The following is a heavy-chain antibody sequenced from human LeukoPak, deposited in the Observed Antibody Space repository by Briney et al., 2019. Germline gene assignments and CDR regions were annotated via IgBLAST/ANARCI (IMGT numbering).Heavy chain of an antibody. V-gene: IGHV3-30*03. CDR1: GFTFSSYG. Sequence: PGGSLRLSCAASGFTFSSYGMHWVRQAPGKGLEWVAVISYDGSNKYYADSVKGRFTISRDNSKNTLYLQMNSLRADDTAVYYCARPMFRGVVIPYFDSWGQGTLVTVSS. CDR3: ARPMFRGVVIPYFDS. D-gene: IGHD3-10*01. J-gene: IGHJ4*02. CDR2: ISYDGSNK.